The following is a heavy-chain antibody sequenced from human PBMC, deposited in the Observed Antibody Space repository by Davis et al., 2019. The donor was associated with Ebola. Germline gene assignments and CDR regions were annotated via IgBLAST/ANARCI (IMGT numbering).Heavy chain of an antibody. J-gene: IGHJ4*02. V-gene: IGHV4-61*08. CDR1: GGPVSGGGYY. CDR2: TYYNGIT. CDR3: ARARVRGYNYGLDS. D-gene: IGHD5-18*01. Sequence: MPSETLSLTCNVPGGPVSGGGYYWTWIRQPPGKRLEWMGYTYYNGITIDNPSLKSRVTISVDTSKNQFALNLRSVSAADTAVYFCARARVRGYNYGLDSWGQGTLVTVSS.